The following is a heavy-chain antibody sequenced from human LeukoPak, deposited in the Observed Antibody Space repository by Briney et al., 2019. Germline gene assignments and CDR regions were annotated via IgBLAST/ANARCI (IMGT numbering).Heavy chain of an antibody. V-gene: IGHV4-59*01. CDR1: GDSISTYY. CDR3: ARLRWQLVGPYFDY. CDR2: IYSSGNT. J-gene: IGHJ4*02. D-gene: IGHD1-26*01. Sequence: PSETLSLTCSFSGDSISTYYWSWIRQSPGKGLEWIGHIYSSGNTDYNSSLKSRVTISVDTSKSQFSLRLSSVTATDTAVYYCARLRWQLVGPYFDYWGQGILVTVSS.